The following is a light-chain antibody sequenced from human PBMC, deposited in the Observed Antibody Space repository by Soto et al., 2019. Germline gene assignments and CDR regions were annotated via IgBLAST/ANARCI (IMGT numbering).Light chain of an antibody. CDR1: TSNIGSNY. Sequence: QSVLTLPPSASGSPGPGVTISCSGSTSNIGSNYVYWYQQLPGTAPKLLIYRNNQRPSGVPDRFSGSKSGTSASLAISGLRSDDEADYFCATWDDSLNGFYVFGTGTQLTVL. V-gene: IGLV1-47*01. CDR3: ATWDDSLNGFYV. CDR2: RNN. J-gene: IGLJ1*01.